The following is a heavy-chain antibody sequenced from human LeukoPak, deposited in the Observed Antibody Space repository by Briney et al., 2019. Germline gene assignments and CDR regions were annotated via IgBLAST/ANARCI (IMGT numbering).Heavy chain of an antibody. D-gene: IGHD5-18*01. J-gene: IGHJ4*02. CDR3: TRDRGGYTYATFDY. Sequence: GRSLRLSCAAPGFAFSNYGMHWVRQAPGKGLEWVAVIWYDGSNEKYADSLKGRFTISRDNSKNRLYLQMTSLRAEDTAVYYCTRDRGGYTYATFDYWGLGTLVTVSS. CDR2: IWYDGSNE. CDR1: GFAFSNYG. V-gene: IGHV3-33*01.